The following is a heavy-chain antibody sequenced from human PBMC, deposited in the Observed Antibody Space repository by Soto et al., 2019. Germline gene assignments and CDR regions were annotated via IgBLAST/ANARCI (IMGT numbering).Heavy chain of an antibody. Sequence: SVKVSCKASGGTFSSYAISWVRQAPGQGLEWMGGIIPIFGTANYAQKFQGRVTITADESTSTAYMELSSLRSEDTAVYYCARNYDSSGPSNDYWGQGTLVTVSS. D-gene: IGHD3-22*01. CDR1: GGTFSSYA. CDR3: ARNYDSSGPSNDY. CDR2: IIPIFGTA. V-gene: IGHV1-69*13. J-gene: IGHJ4*02.